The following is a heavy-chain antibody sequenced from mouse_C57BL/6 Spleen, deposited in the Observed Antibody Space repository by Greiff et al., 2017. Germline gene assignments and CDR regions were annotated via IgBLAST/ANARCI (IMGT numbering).Heavy chain of an antibody. Sequence: QVQLQQSGAELARPGASVKLSCKASGYTFTSSGISWVKQRTGQGLEWIGEIYPRSGNTYYNEKFKGKATLTADKSSSTAYMELRSLTSEDSAVYFCAREDDPYAMDYWGQGTSVTVSS. CDR2: IYPRSGNT. J-gene: IGHJ4*01. CDR1: GYTFTSSG. V-gene: IGHV1-81*01. CDR3: AREDDPYAMDY. D-gene: IGHD2-3*01.